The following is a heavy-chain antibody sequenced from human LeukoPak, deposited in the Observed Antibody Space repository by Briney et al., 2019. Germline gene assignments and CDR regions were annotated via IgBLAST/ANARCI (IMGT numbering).Heavy chain of an antibody. D-gene: IGHD3-10*01. Sequence: GASLRVSCKASGYTFTADYVHCGRQAPGQRREWRGWINPNSGGTNYAQKFQGRVAMTRDTSISTASMELSRLRSDDTAVYYCARVQRGSGRYYRVFDAFDIWGQGTMVTVSS. J-gene: IGHJ3*02. CDR2: INPNSGGT. CDR1: GYTFTADY. V-gene: IGHV1-2*02. CDR3: ARVQRGSGRYYRVFDAFDI.